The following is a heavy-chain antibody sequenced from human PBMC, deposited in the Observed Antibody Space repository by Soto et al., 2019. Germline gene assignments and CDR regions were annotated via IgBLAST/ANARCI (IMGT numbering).Heavy chain of an antibody. CDR2: ISGSGGST. Sequence: EVQLLESGGGLVQPGGSLRLSCAASGFTFSSYAMSWVRQAPGKGLEWVSAISGSGGSTYYADSVKGRFTISRDNSKNTLYLQMNSLRAEDTAVYYCAKPYYDSSGLHDAFDIWGQGTMGTVSS. D-gene: IGHD3-22*01. J-gene: IGHJ3*02. CDR1: GFTFSSYA. V-gene: IGHV3-23*01. CDR3: AKPYYDSSGLHDAFDI.